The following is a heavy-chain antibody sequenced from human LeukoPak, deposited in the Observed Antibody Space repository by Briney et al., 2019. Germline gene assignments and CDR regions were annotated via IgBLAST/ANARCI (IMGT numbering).Heavy chain of an antibody. D-gene: IGHD6-13*01. Sequence: VASVKVSCKAYGYTFTSYDINWLRQATGQGLEWMGWMNPNSGNTGYAQKFQGRVTMSRNTSISTAYMELSSLRSEDTAVYYCARVLPIAAAALRGFDYWGQGTLVTVSS. V-gene: IGHV1-8*01. CDR1: GYTFTSYD. CDR3: ARVLPIAAAALRGFDY. CDR2: MNPNSGNT. J-gene: IGHJ4*02.